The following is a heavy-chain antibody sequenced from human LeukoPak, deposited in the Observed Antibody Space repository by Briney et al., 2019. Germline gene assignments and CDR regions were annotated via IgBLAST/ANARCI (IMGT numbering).Heavy chain of an antibody. CDR2: IYSGGST. Sequence: GGSLRLSCAASGFTVSSNYMSWVRQAPGKGLEWVSVIYSGGSTYYADSVKGRFTISRDNSKNTLYLQMNSLRAEDTAVYYCAKGLYDSSGDDAFDIWGQGTMVTVSS. J-gene: IGHJ3*02. CDR3: AKGLYDSSGDDAFDI. CDR1: GFTVSSNY. D-gene: IGHD3-22*01. V-gene: IGHV3-53*01.